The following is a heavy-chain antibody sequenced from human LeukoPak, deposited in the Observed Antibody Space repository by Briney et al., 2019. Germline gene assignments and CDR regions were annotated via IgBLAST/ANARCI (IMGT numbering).Heavy chain of an antibody. D-gene: IGHD2-2*01. J-gene: IGHJ6*02. V-gene: IGHV1-18*01. CDR1: GYTFTSYR. CDR2: ISAYNGNT. Sequence: ASVKVSCKASGYTFTSYRISWVRQAPGQGLEWMGWISAYNGNTNYAQKLQGRVTMTTDTSTSTAYMELRSLRSDDTAVYYCARVPHPAAHYYYYGMDVWGQGTTVTVSS. CDR3: ARVPHPAAHYYYYGMDV.